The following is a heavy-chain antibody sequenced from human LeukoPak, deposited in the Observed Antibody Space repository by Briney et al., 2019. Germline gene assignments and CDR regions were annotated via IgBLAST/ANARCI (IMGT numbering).Heavy chain of an antibody. V-gene: IGHV3-30-3*01. CDR1: GFTFSSYA. CDR2: ISYDGSNK. J-gene: IGHJ5*02. D-gene: IGHD3-3*01. Sequence: GRSLRLSCAASGFTFSSYAMHWVRQAPGKGLEWVAVISYDGSNKYYADSVKGRFTISRDNSKNTLYLQMNSLRAEDTAVYYCARVPVRSLDPLGSWFDPWGQGTLVTVSS. CDR3: ARVPVRSLDPLGSWFDP.